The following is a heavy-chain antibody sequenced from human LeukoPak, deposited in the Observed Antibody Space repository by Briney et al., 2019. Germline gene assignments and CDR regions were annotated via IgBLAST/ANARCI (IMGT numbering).Heavy chain of an antibody. J-gene: IGHJ4*02. CDR2: ISGSGGST. Sequence: QAGGSLRLSCAASGFTFSSYAMSWVRQAPGKGLEWVSAISGSGGSTYYADSVKGRFTISRDNSKNTLYLQMNSLRAEDTAVYYCAKNEHVTMIVVAYYFDYWGQGTLVTVSS. CDR3: AKNEHVTMIVVAYYFDY. V-gene: IGHV3-23*01. CDR1: GFTFSSYA. D-gene: IGHD3-22*01.